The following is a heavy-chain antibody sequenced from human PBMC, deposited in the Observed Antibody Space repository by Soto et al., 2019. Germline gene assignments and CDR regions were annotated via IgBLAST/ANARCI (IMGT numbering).Heavy chain of an antibody. CDR2: ISSTSSYI. Sequence: AGVSLRLSCAASGFTFSSYSMNWVRQAPGKGLEWVSSISSTSSYIYYADSVKGRFTISRDNAKNSLYLQMNSLRDEDTAVYYCARDVVLPAATNSYYYGMDVWGQGTTVTVSS. V-gene: IGHV3-21*01. CDR1: GFTFSSYS. D-gene: IGHD2-2*01. J-gene: IGHJ6*02. CDR3: ARDVVLPAATNSYYYGMDV.